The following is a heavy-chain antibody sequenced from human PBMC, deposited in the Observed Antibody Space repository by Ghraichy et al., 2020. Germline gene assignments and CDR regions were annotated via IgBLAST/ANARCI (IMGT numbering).Heavy chain of an antibody. CDR2: IYHSGRT. D-gene: IGHD3-3*01. CDR1: GYSFSSDYY. CDR3: ATSVTIFGPYFLH. J-gene: IGHJ1*01. Sequence: SETLSLTCAVSGYSFSSDYYWGWIRQPPGKGLEWIGSIYHSGRTYYKPSLKGRVTISVDTSKNPFSLKLSSVTAADTAVYYCATSVTIFGPYFLHCGQGTLVTVSS. V-gene: IGHV4-38-2*01.